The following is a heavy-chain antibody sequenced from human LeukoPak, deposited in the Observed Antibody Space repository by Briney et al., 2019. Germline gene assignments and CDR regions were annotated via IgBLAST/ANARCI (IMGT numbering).Heavy chain of an antibody. CDR3: ARDRAARIAVAGTPDYYYYMDV. Sequence: SETLSLTCAVYGGSFSGYYWSWIRQPPGKGLEWIGEINHSGSTNYNPSLKSRVTISADTSKNQFSLKLSSVTAADTAVYYCARDRAARIAVAGTPDYYYYMDVWGKGTTVTVSS. CDR1: GGSFSGYY. D-gene: IGHD6-19*01. J-gene: IGHJ6*03. CDR2: INHSGST. V-gene: IGHV4-34*01.